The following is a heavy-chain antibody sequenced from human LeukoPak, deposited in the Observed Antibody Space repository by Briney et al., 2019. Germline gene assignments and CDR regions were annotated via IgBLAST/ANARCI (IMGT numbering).Heavy chain of an antibody. J-gene: IGHJ4*02. V-gene: IGHV3-30*04. CDR2: ISYDGSSQ. Sequence: GGSLRLSCAASGFDFNTYPMHWVRRAPGKGLEWVAMISYDGSSQYYADSVKGRFTISRDNSKNTLYLQMNSLRTGDTSFYYCARAKQLWFLSGLDYWGQGTLVTVSS. CDR3: ARAKQLWFLSGLDY. D-gene: IGHD3-10*01. CDR1: GFDFNTYP.